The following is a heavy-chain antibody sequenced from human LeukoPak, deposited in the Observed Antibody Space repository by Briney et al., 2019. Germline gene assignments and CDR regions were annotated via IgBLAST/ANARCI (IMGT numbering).Heavy chain of an antibody. CDR2: ISGSDGTT. J-gene: IGHJ6*03. CDR3: AKPQGEWFKYYYMDV. V-gene: IGHV3-23*01. Sequence: GGSLRLSCAASGFTFSSYAMSWVRQAPGKGLEWVSGISGSDGTTYYADSVKGRFTISRDKSKNTLYLQLNSLRAEDTAVYYCAKPQGEWFKYYYMDVWGKGTTVTVSS. D-gene: IGHD3-3*01. CDR1: GFTFSSYA.